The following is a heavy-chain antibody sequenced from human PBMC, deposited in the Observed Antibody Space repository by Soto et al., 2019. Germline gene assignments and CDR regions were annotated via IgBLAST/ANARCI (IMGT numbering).Heavy chain of an antibody. CDR3: ARDRPYYDILTGYRNNWSDP. CDR1: GYTFTSYG. J-gene: IGHJ5*02. Sequence: GASVKVSCKASGYTFTSYGISWVRQAPGQGLEWMGWISAYNGNTNYAQKLQGRVTMTTDTSTSTAYMELRSLRSDDTAVYYCARDRPYYDILTGYRNNWSDPWGQGTLVTVSS. CDR2: ISAYNGNT. D-gene: IGHD3-9*01. V-gene: IGHV1-18*04.